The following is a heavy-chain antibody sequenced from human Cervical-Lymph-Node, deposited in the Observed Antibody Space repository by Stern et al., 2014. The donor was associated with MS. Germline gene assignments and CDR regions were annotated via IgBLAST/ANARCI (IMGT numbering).Heavy chain of an antibody. J-gene: IGHJ4*02. V-gene: IGHV1-69*04. CDR1: GGTFTGHA. Sequence: QVQLVQSGAEVKKPGSSLKLSCKTSGGTFTGHAINWVRQAPGQGLEWVASVLPILDTSNYAQKVQGRFTITADKSPSTLYLALSSLRSEDTAVYYCAREEREYFYDTSGYYYMYYFDYWGQGTLVTVSS. D-gene: IGHD3-22*01. CDR3: AREEREYFYDTSGYYYMYYFDY. CDR2: VLPILDTS.